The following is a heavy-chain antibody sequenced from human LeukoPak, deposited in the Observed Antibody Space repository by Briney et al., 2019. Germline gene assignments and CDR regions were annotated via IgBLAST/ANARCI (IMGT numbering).Heavy chain of an antibody. J-gene: IGHJ4*02. CDR1: GGSFSGYY. V-gene: IGHV4-34*01. Sequence: PSETLSLTCAVYGGSFSGYYWSWVRQPPGKGLEWIGEIKHSGSTNYNPSLKSRVTISVATSKNQFSLKLSSVTAADTAVYYCARGAPVRAYYWGQGTLVTVSS. D-gene: IGHD4-11*01. CDR2: IKHSGST. CDR3: ARGAPVRAYY.